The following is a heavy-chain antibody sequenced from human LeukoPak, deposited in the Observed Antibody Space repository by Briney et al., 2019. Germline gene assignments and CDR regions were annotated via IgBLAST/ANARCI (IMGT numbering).Heavy chain of an antibody. V-gene: IGHV4-38-2*02. D-gene: IGHD2-15*01. J-gene: IGHJ4*02. CDR1: GYSISSGYY. CDR2: IYHSGST. CDR3: ASPLGYCSGGSCYSYFAFDY. Sequence: SETLSLTCTVSGYSISSGYYWGWIRQPPGKGLEWIGSIYHSGSTYYNPSLKSRVTISVDTSKNQFSLKLSSVTAADTAVYYCASPLGYCSGGSCYSYFAFDYWGQGTLVTVSS.